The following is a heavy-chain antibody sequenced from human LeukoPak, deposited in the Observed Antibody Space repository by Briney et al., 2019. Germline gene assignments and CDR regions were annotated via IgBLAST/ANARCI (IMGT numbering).Heavy chain of an antibody. CDR3: AKSTRLNDYGEYGFWYFDY. J-gene: IGHJ4*02. Sequence: PGGSLRLSCAASGFTFSSYAMSWVRQAPGKGLEWVSAISGSGGSTYYADSVKGRFTISRDNSKNTLYLQMNSLRAEDTAVYYCAKSTRLNDYGEYGFWYFDYWGQGTLVTVSS. CDR2: ISGSGGST. D-gene: IGHD4-17*01. V-gene: IGHV3-23*01. CDR1: GFTFSSYA.